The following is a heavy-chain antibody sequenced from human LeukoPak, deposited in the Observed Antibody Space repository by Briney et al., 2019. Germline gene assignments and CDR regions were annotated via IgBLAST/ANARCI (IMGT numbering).Heavy chain of an antibody. J-gene: IGHJ5*02. D-gene: IGHD5-12*01. CDR3: ARDSPGGYSGYDLNWFDP. CDR1: DGSITTYY. V-gene: IGHV4-4*07. Sequence: SETLSLTCSVSDGSITTYYWSWIRQPAGKGLEWVGRMYGSGTPNYSLSLNSRVTMSVDTSKRQISLRLSSVTVADTAVYYCARDSPGGYSGYDLNWFDPWGQGTLVTVSS. CDR2: MYGSGTP.